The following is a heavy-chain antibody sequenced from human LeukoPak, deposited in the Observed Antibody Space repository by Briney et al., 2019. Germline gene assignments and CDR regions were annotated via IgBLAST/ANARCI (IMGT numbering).Heavy chain of an antibody. V-gene: IGHV3-7*03. J-gene: IGHJ3*02. CDR1: GFTFSSYW. CDR3: ARDQYYYDSSGSAWHAFDI. CDR2: IKQDGSEK. Sequence: GGSLRLSCAASGFTFSSYWMSWVRQAPGKGLEWVANIKQDGSEKYYVDSVKGRFTISRDNAKNSLYPQMNSLRAEDTAVYYCARDQYYYDSSGSAWHAFDIWGQGTMVTVSS. D-gene: IGHD3-22*01.